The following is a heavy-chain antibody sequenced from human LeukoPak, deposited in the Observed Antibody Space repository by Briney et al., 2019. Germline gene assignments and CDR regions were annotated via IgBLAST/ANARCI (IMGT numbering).Heavy chain of an antibody. D-gene: IGHD2-21*02. CDR1: GXSFSGYY. V-gene: IGHV4-34*01. J-gene: IGHJ4*02. Sequence: SETLSLTCAVYGXSFSGYYWSWIRQPPGKGLELIGEVNHSGSTNYNPSLKSRVTISVDTSKTQFSLKLSSVTAADTAVYYCARARGDLWGEGTLVTVSS. CDR3: ARARGDL. CDR2: VNHSGST.